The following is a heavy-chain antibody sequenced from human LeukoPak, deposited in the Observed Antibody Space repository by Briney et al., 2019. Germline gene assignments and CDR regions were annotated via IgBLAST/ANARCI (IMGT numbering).Heavy chain of an antibody. D-gene: IGHD2-2*01. J-gene: IGHJ6*03. CDR2: INWNGGST. V-gene: IGHV3-20*04. Sequence: PGGSLRLSCAASGFTFDDYGMSWVRQAPGKGLEWVSGINWNGGSTGYADSVKGRFTISRDNARNSLYLQMNGLRAEDTAVYYCAREGGVCSSTSCHHYYMDVWGKGTTVTVSS. CDR3: AREGGVCSSTSCHHYYMDV. CDR1: GFTFDDYG.